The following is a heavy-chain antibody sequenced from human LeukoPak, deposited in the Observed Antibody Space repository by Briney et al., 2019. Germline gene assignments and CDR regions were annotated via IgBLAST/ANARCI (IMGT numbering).Heavy chain of an antibody. Sequence: GGSLRLSCAASGFNFNNYNMNWVRQAPGKGLEWVSYITLSSSTIYYADSVKGRFTISRDNAKNSLYLQMNSLRAEDTAVYYCAREPSYSNSWYTSCDYWGQGTLVTVSS. V-gene: IGHV3-48*01. D-gene: IGHD6-13*01. CDR1: GFNFNNYN. J-gene: IGHJ4*02. CDR3: AREPSYSNSWYTSCDY. CDR2: ITLSSSTI.